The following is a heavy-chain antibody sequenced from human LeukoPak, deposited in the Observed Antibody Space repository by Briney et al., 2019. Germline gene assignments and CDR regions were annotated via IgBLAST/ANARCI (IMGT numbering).Heavy chain of an antibody. CDR3: ARDPAEADC. CDR2: INGGGNT. V-gene: IGHV3-69-1*01. CDR1: GFSVSSSY. Sequence: TGGSLRLSCAASGFSVSSSYMYWVRQAPGKGLEWVSSINGGGNTFYADSVKGRFAISRDNAKNSLYLQMNGLRAEDTAVYYCARDPAEADCWGQGTLVTVSS. J-gene: IGHJ4*02.